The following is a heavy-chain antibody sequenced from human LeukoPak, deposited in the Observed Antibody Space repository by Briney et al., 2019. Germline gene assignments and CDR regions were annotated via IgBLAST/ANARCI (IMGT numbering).Heavy chain of an antibody. Sequence: PSETLSLTCTVSGGSISSYYWSWIRQPPGKGLEWIGYIYYSGSTNYNPSLKSRVTISVDTSKNQFSLKLSSVTAADTAVYYCARTGIGSGWYYYYYYGMDVWGHGTTVTVSS. J-gene: IGHJ6*02. CDR3: ARTGIGSGWYYYYYYGMDV. V-gene: IGHV4-59*01. CDR1: GGSISSYY. D-gene: IGHD6-19*01. CDR2: IYYSGST.